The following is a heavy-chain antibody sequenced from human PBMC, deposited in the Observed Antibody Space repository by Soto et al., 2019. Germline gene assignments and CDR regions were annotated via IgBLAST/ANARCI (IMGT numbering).Heavy chain of an antibody. CDR1: GYTFTSYD. CDR3: ARSSCGDDCLDYYSYGMDV. J-gene: IGHJ6*02. CDR2: MNPNSGNT. Sequence: ASVKVSCKASGYTFTSYDINWVRQATGQGLEWMGWMNPNSGNTGYAQKFQGRVTMTRNTSISTAYMELSSLRSEDTAVYYCARSSCGDDCLDYYSYGMDVWGQGTTVTVSS. D-gene: IGHD2-21*02. V-gene: IGHV1-8*01.